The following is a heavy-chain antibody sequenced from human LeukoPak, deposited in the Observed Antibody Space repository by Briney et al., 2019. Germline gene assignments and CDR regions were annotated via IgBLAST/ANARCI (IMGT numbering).Heavy chain of an antibody. CDR1: GFTFSSYG. CDR3: ARFPTYGYTTTWHFDY. D-gene: IGHD6-13*01. J-gene: IGHJ4*02. Sequence: GGSLRLSCAASGFTFSSYGMQWVRQAPGKGLEWVALIWYDGSNDYYGDSVKGRFTISGDNSKNTLYLQMNSLRAEDTAVYFCARFPTYGYTTTWHFDYWGQGTLVTVSS. V-gene: IGHV3-33*01. CDR2: IWYDGSND.